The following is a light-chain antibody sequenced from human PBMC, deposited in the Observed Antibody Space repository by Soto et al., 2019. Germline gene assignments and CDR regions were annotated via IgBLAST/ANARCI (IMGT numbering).Light chain of an antibody. CDR2: EVT. CDR3: SSYAGSNILV. V-gene: IGLV2-8*01. J-gene: IGLJ3*02. Sequence: QSALTQPPSASGSPGQSVTISCTGTSSDVGGYNYVSWYQQHPGKVPKLMIYEVTKRPSGVPDRFSGSKSGNTASLTVSGLQDEDEDDYYCSSYAGSNILVFGGGTKLTVL. CDR1: SSDVGGYNY.